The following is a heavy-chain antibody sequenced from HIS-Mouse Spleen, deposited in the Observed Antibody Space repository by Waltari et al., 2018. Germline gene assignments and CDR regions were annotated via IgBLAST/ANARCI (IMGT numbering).Heavy chain of an antibody. D-gene: IGHD6-13*01. Sequence: QLQLQESGPGLVKPSETLSLTCTVSGGSISSSSYYWGWIRQPPGKGLEWIGSIYYSGRTYDNPSLKSRVTISVDTSKNQFSLKLSSVTAADTAVYYCAREIPYSSSWYDWYFDLWVRGTLVTVSS. CDR3: AREIPYSSSWYDWYFDL. CDR1: GGSISSSSYY. J-gene: IGHJ2*01. CDR2: IYYSGRT. V-gene: IGHV4-39*07.